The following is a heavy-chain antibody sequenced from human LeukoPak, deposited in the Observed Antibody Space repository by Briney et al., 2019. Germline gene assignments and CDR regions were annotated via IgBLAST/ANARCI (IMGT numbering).Heavy chain of an antibody. J-gene: IGHJ4*02. CDR1: GYNFPNFW. Sequence: GESLKISCKGSGYNFPNFWVGWVRQLPGKGLEWMGIIYPADSDTRYSPSFQGQVTISADKSINTAYLQWSSLKASDTAMYYCGRVWRGPSRLPDYWGQGTLVTVSS. V-gene: IGHV5-51*01. D-gene: IGHD6-6*01. CDR3: GRVWRGPSRLPDY. CDR2: IYPADSDT.